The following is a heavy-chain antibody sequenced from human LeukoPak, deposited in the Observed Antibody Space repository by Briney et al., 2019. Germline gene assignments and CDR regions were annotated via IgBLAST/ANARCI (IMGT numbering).Heavy chain of an antibody. D-gene: IGHD3-10*01. CDR1: GFTFSSYA. Sequence: GGSLRLSCAASGFTFSSYAMHWVRQAPGKGLEWVSGISWNSGSIGYADSVKGRFTISRDNAKNSLYLQMNSLRAEDTALYYCAKDLEYYYGSGSLFDYWGQGTLVTVSS. CDR2: ISWNSGSI. V-gene: IGHV3-9*01. CDR3: AKDLEYYYGSGSLFDY. J-gene: IGHJ4*02.